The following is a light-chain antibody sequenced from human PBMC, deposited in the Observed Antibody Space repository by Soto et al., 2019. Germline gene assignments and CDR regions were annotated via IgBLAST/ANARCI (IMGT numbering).Light chain of an antibody. CDR3: QQRRYWPVT. CDR1: QSVSSY. J-gene: IGKJ1*01. V-gene: IGKV3-11*01. Sequence: EMVVTKAPAILSMSPGERATLSCRASQSVSSYFAWYQQKPGQAPRLLIYDASNRATGVPARFSGSGSGTDFTLTISSLEPEDFAVYYCQQRRYWPVTFGQGTKV. CDR2: DAS.